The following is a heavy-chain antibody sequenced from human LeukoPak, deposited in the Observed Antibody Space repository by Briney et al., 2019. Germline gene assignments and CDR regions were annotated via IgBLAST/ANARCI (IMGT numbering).Heavy chain of an antibody. J-gene: IGHJ4*02. D-gene: IGHD3-9*01. Sequence: QPGGSLRLSCAASGFTVSSNYMSWVRQAPGRGLDWVSFIYSGGSTYYADSVKGRFTISRDNSKNTLYLQMNSLSAEDTAVYYCAKDVILAGYYFFDYWGQGTLVTVSS. CDR2: IYSGGST. CDR1: GFTVSSNY. CDR3: AKDVILAGYYFFDY. V-gene: IGHV3-53*01.